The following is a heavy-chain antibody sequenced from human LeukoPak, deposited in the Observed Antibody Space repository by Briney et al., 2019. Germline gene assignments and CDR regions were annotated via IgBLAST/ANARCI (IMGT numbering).Heavy chain of an antibody. D-gene: IGHD3-10*01. CDR3: ARASVLLSMDV. CDR1: GFTFSRYW. V-gene: IGHV4-59*01. Sequence: LTLSCAASGFTFSRYWMIWVRQAPAHGLEWIGYIYSSGTTNYNPSLNSRVTISVDTSKNQFSLKLSSVTAADTAVYFCARASVLLSMDVWGKGTTVTISS. CDR2: IYSSGTT. J-gene: IGHJ6*03.